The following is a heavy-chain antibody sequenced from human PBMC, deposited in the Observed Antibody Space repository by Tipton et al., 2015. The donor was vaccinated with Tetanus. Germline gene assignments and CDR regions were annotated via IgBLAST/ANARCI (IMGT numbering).Heavy chain of an antibody. Sequence: QLVQSGAELKKPGASLKVSCKTSGYTFTSYYMYWVRQAPGQGLEWVGRIDPNSGGTIYAQNFQGRVTMTRDTSISTVYMELSRRRADDTAVFWWARDRGYYTDYGMDGGGPGTTVSVSS. V-gene: IGHV1-2*06. J-gene: IGHJ6*02. D-gene: IGHD3-22*01. CDR2: IDPNSGGT. CDR3: ARDRGYYTDYGMDG. CDR1: GYTFTSYY.